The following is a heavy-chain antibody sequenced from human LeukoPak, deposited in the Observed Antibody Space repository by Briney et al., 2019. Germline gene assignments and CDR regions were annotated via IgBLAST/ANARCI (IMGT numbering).Heavy chain of an antibody. CDR2: IYHSGST. CDR1: GGSISSGGYS. CDR3: ARLAVRVPAAVDY. Sequence: SETPSLTCAVSGGSISSGGYSWSWIRQPPGKGLEWIGYIYHSGSTYYNPSLKSRVTISVDRSKNQFSLKLSSVTAADTAVYYCARLAVRVPAAVDYWGQGTLVTVSS. J-gene: IGHJ4*02. D-gene: IGHD2-2*01. V-gene: IGHV4-30-2*01.